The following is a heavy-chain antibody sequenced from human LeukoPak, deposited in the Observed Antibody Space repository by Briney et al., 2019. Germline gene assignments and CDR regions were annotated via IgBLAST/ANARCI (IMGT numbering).Heavy chain of an antibody. J-gene: IGHJ6*02. D-gene: IGHD3-3*01. Sequence: GGSLRLSCVASGFPFSSYWMTWVRQAPGKGLEWVAVIWYDGSNKYYADSVKGRFTISRDNSKNTLYLQMNSLRAEDTAVYYCVRDHYDFWSGFSYYYYYGMDVWGQGTTVTVSS. CDR3: VRDHYDFWSGFSYYYYYGMDV. CDR2: IWYDGSNK. V-gene: IGHV3-33*08. CDR1: GFPFSSYW.